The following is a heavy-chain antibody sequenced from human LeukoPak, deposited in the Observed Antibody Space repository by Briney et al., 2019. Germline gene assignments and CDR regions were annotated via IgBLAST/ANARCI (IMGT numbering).Heavy chain of an antibody. D-gene: IGHD5-24*01. CDR1: GGSFSGYY. V-gene: IGHV4-34*01. CDR3: ARVGYNYREFDY. J-gene: IGHJ4*02. Sequence: PSETLSLTCAVYGGSFSGYYWSWIRQPPGKGLEWIGEINHSGSTNYNPSLKSRVTISVDTSKNQFSLKLSSVTAADTAVYYCARVGYNYREFDYWGQGTLVTVSS. CDR2: INHSGST.